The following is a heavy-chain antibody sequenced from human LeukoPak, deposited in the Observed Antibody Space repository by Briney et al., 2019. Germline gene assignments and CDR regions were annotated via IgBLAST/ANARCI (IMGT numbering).Heavy chain of an antibody. CDR2: ISYDGSNK. D-gene: IGHD4-11*01. V-gene: IGHV3-30*03. Sequence: QPGGSLRLSCAASGFTFSSYGMHWVRQAPGKGLEWVAVISYDGSNKYYADSVKGRFTISRDNSKNTLYLQMNSLRAEDTAVYYCARAGHDYSNSGHDTYYYYYMDVWGKGTTVTVSS. J-gene: IGHJ6*03. CDR1: GFTFSSYG. CDR3: ARAGHDYSNSGHDTYYYYYMDV.